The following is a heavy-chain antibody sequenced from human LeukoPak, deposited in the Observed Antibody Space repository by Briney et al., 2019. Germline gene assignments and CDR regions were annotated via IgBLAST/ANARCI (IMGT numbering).Heavy chain of an antibody. D-gene: IGHD2-21*02. CDR3: GRTYMTSARFDP. V-gene: IGHV4-31*03. CDR2: IYYSGST. J-gene: IGHJ5*02. CDR1: GGSISSSSYY. Sequence: SETLSLTCTVSGGSISSSSYYWSWIRQHPGKGLEWIGYIYYSGSTYYNPSLKSRVTISVDTSKNQFSLKLSSVTAADTAVYYCGRTYMTSARFDPWGQGTLVTVSS.